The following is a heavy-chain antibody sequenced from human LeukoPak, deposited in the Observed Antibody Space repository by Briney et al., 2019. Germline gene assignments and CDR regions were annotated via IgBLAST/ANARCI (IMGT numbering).Heavy chain of an antibody. CDR3: ARVPTYYYDSSGYDDY. V-gene: IGHV1-69*04. CDR2: IIPILGIA. Sequence: SVKVSCKASGGTFSSYAISWVRQAPGQGLEWMGRIIPILGIANYAQKFQGRVTITADKSTSTAYMELSSLRSGDTAVYYCARVPTYYYDSSGYDDYWGQGTLVTVSS. D-gene: IGHD3-22*01. CDR1: GGTFSSYA. J-gene: IGHJ4*02.